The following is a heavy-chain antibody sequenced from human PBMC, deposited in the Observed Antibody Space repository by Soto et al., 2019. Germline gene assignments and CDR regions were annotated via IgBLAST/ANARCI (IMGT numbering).Heavy chain of an antibody. Sequence: GGSLRLSCAASGFTFSSYAMHWVRQAPGKGLEWVAVISYDGSNKYYADSVKGRFTISRDNSKNTLYLQMNSLRAEDTAVYYCASLGIAAAGLIDYWGQGTLVTVSS. CDR2: ISYDGSNK. CDR3: ASLGIAAAGLIDY. D-gene: IGHD6-13*01. CDR1: GFTFSSYA. V-gene: IGHV3-30-3*01. J-gene: IGHJ4*02.